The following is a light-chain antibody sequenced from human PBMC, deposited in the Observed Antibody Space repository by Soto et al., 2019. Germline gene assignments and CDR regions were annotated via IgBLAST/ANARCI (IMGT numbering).Light chain of an antibody. CDR2: EVT. CDR1: SSDVGSFNY. J-gene: IGLJ1*01. Sequence: QSVLTQPASVSGSPGQSITISCTATSSDVGSFNYVSWYQHHPGKAPKLMIYEVTSRPSGVSNRFSGSKSGNTASLTISGLQAEDEADYDCVSYATSTTLYVFGSGTKLTVL. CDR3: VSYATSTTLYV. V-gene: IGLV2-14*01.